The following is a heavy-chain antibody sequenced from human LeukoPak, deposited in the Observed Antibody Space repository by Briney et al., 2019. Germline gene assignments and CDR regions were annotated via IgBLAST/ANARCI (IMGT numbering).Heavy chain of an antibody. V-gene: IGHV3-21*01. D-gene: IGHD1-1*01. CDR2: ISSSSSYI. Sequence: PGGSLRLSCAASGFTFSSYSMNWVRQAPGKGLEWVSSISSSSSYIYYADSVKGRFTISRDNSKNTLYLQMNSLRAEDTAIYYCTKDFRYLFDPWGQGTLVTVSS. CDR3: TKDFRYLFDP. J-gene: IGHJ5*02. CDR1: GFTFSSYS.